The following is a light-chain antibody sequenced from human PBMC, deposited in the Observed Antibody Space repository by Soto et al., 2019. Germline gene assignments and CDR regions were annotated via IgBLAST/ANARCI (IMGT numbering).Light chain of an antibody. J-gene: IGKJ2*01. CDR1: QSVSSN. V-gene: IGKV3-15*01. Sequence: EIVMTQSPATLSVSPGERATLSCRASQSVSSNLAWYQQKPGQAPRLLIYGASTRATGIPARFSGSGSGTELTLTISSLQSEEFAVYYCQQYNNWPPYTFGHWTKLEIK. CDR2: GAS. CDR3: QQYNNWPPYT.